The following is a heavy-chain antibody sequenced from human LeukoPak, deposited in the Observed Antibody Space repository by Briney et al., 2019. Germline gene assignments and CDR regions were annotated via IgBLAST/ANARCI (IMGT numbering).Heavy chain of an antibody. Sequence: GGSLRLSCAASGFTFTNYWMSWVRQAPGKGLEWGASMRQDGSEIHYVDSVEGRFNISRDNAKNSLFLQMNSLRAEDTAVYYCARGGYYRFDQWRQGPLVTVSS. J-gene: IGHJ4*02. CDR1: GFTFTNYW. V-gene: IGHV3-7*01. CDR3: ARGGYYRFDQ. D-gene: IGHD2-21*01. CDR2: MRQDGSEI.